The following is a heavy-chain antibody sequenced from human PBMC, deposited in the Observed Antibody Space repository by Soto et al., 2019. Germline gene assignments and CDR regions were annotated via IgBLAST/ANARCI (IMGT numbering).Heavy chain of an antibody. CDR3: ARGRLVPAVNFDY. Sequence: PSETLSLTCTVSGGSISSGDYYWSWIRQPPGKGLEWIGYIYYSGSTYYNPSLKSRVTISVDTSKNQFSLKVNSVTAADTAVYYCARGRLVPAVNFDYWGLGTLVTVSS. CDR1: GGSISSGDYY. CDR2: IYYSGST. D-gene: IGHD2-2*01. V-gene: IGHV4-30-4*01. J-gene: IGHJ4*02.